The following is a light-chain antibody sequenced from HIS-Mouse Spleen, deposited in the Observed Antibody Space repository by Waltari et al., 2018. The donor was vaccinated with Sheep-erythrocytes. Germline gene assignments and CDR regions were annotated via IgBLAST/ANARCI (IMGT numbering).Light chain of an antibody. CDR2: EGS. J-gene: IGLJ2*01. CDR3: CSYAGSSTFDVV. V-gene: IGLV2-23*03. Sequence: QSALTQPASVSGSPGQSITISCTGTSSDVGRYNLSSWYQQHPGKAPKLMIYEGSKRPSGVSNRFSGSKSGNTASLTISGLQAEDEADYYCCSYAGSSTFDVVFGGGTKLTVL. CDR1: SSDVGRYNL.